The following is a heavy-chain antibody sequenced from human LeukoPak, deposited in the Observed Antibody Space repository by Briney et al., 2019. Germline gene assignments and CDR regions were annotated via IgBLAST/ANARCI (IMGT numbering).Heavy chain of an antibody. CDR2: INHSGST. Sequence: SETLSLTCAVYGGSFSGYYWCWIRQPPGKGLEWIGEINHSGSTNYNPSLKSRVTISVDTSKNQFSLKLSSVTAADTAVYYCARGRNWFDPWGQGTLVTVSS. V-gene: IGHV4-34*01. CDR1: GGSFSGYY. J-gene: IGHJ5*02. CDR3: ARGRNWFDP.